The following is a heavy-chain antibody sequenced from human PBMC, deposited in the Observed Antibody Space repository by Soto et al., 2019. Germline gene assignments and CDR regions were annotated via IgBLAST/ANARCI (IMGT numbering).Heavy chain of an antibody. D-gene: IGHD6-13*01. CDR1: GGTFNSDT. CDR2: IIPIFGSP. CDR3: ARDFVGIVAAGLERWFDP. J-gene: IGHJ5*02. Sequence: QVQLVQSGAEVKKPGSSVKVSCKASGGTFNSDTISWVRQAPGQGLEWMGGIIPIFGSPKNAQKFQGRVTITADESTSKVYMEVTSLTSEDTAVYYCARDFVGIVAAGLERWFDPWGQGTLVTVSS. V-gene: IGHV1-69*01.